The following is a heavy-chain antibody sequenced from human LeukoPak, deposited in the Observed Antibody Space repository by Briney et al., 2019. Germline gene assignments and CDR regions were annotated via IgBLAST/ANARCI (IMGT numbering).Heavy chain of an antibody. J-gene: IGHJ4*02. D-gene: IGHD6-19*01. V-gene: IGHV1-69*05. Sequence: SVKVSCKASGGTFSSYAISWVRQAPGQGLEWMGGIIPIFGTANYAQKFQGRVTITTDESTSTAYMELSSLRSEDTAVYYCAREGSSGWYGWYFGYWGQGTLVTVSS. CDR1: GGTFSSYA. CDR3: AREGSSGWYGWYFGY. CDR2: IIPIFGTA.